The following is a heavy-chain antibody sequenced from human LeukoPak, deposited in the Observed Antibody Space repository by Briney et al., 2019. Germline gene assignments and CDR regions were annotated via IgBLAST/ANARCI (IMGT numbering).Heavy chain of an antibody. V-gene: IGHV4-59*01. J-gene: IGHJ4*02. D-gene: IGHD3-9*01. CDR1: GGSISSYY. CDR3: ASSYDILTGYYFDY. Sequence: SETLSLTCTVSGGSISSYYWSWIRQPPGKGLEWIGYIYYSGSTNYNPSLKSRVTISVDTSKNQFSLKLSSVTAADTAVYYCASSYDILTGYYFDYWGQGTLVTVSS. CDR2: IYYSGST.